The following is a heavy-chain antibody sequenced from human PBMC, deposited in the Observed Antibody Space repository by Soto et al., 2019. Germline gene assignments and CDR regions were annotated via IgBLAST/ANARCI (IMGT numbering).Heavy chain of an antibody. CDR2: IYYSGST. Sequence: SETLSLTCTVSGGSISSSSYYWGWIRQPPGKGLEWIGSIYYSGSTYYNPSLKSRVTISVDTSKNQFSLKLSSVTAADTAVYYCARRYYDSSGYFDYWGQGTLVSVSS. CDR1: GGSISSSSYY. CDR3: ARRYYDSSGYFDY. D-gene: IGHD3-22*01. J-gene: IGHJ4*02. V-gene: IGHV4-39*01.